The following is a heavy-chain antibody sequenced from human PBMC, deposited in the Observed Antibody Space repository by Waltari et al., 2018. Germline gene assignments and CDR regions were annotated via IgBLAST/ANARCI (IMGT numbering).Heavy chain of an antibody. CDR1: GFTFSNYC. V-gene: IGHV3-7*03. CDR2: IKKDGSEK. CDR3: AHTPDS. J-gene: IGHJ4*02. Sequence: EVQLVVSGGNLVQPGDSLRLSCAASGFTFSNYCMAWVRQAPGKGLEWVANIKKDGSEKYYVDSVRGRFTISRDNAKNSLFLQMNNLRVEDTAVYCCAHTPDSWGQGTLVTVSS.